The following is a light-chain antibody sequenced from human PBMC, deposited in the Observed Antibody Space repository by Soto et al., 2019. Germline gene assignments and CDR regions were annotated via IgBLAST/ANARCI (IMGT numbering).Light chain of an antibody. CDR2: GAS. J-gene: IGKJ1*01. CDR1: QAINKY. Sequence: DIQMTQSPSSLPASVGDSVTITCRASQAINKYLNWYQHKAGQAPKLLIYGASSLHKGVTARFRGSGAGTFFTLTISSLQPEDFATYYCQQSYTPPGTFGRGTTVEIK. V-gene: IGKV1-39*01. CDR3: QQSYTPPGT.